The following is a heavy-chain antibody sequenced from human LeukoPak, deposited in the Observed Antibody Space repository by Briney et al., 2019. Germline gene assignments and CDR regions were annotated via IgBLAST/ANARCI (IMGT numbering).Heavy chain of an antibody. J-gene: IGHJ2*01. V-gene: IGHV4-59*08. CDR3: ARLLLSVGNYWYFDL. CDR1: GGSISSYY. Sequence: SETLSLTCTVSGGSISSYYWSWIRQPPGKRLEWIGYIYYSGSTNYNPSLKSRVTISGDTSKNQFSLKLSSVTAADTAVYYCARLLLSVGNYWYFDLWGRGTLVTVSS. D-gene: IGHD1-26*01. CDR2: IYYSGST.